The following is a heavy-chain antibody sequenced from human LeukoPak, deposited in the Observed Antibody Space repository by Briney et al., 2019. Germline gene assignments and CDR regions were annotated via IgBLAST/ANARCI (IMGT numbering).Heavy chain of an antibody. J-gene: IGHJ4*02. CDR2: IIPIFDTA. D-gene: IGHD1-26*01. CDR1: GGTFSNYA. CDR3: ARGSPEAGPTRGYFDY. Sequence: SVKVSCKASGGTFSNYAISWVRQAPGQGLEWMGRIIPIFDTANYAQKFQGRVTITADKSTTTAYMELSSLRSDDTAVYYCARGSPEAGPTRGYFDYWGQGTLVTVSS. V-gene: IGHV1-69*06.